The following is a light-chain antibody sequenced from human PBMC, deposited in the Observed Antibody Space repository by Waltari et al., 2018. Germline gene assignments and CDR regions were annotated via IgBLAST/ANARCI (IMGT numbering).Light chain of an antibody. CDR2: AAS. Sequence: DIQMTQSPSSLSASVGDRVTITCRASQSSSDYLNCYQQKPGKAPKLLIYAASTFQSGVPSRFSGSGSGTDFALTISSLQPEDFATYYCQQSYSFGQGTRLEIK. CDR3: QQSYS. CDR1: QSSSDY. V-gene: IGKV1-39*01. J-gene: IGKJ5*01.